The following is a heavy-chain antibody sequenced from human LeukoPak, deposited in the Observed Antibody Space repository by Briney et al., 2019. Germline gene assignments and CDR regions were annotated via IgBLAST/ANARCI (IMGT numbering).Heavy chain of an antibody. Sequence: PGGSLRLSCAASGFTVSSKYMSWVRQAPGKGLEWVSLIYSSGTTYYADSVKGRFTISRDISKNTLYLQVNSLGVEDTAVYYCARTPPPTYYFDYWGQGTLVTVSS. V-gene: IGHV3-66*01. J-gene: IGHJ4*02. CDR2: IYSSGTT. CDR1: GFTVSSKY. CDR3: ARTPPPTYYFDY.